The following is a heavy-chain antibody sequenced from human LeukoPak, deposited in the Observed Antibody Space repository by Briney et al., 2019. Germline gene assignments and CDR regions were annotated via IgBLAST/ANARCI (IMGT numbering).Heavy chain of an antibody. V-gene: IGHV3-23*01. CDR2: ISGSGGST. CDR3: AKDRWASSGYYLYYFDY. Sequence: GGSLRLSCSVSGIIFSKYAMSWFRQAPGKGLEWVSGISGSGGSTYYADSVKGRFTISRDNSKNTLYLQMNSLRAEDTAVYYCAKDRWASSGYYLYYFDYWGQGTLVTVSS. J-gene: IGHJ4*02. CDR1: GIIFSKYA. D-gene: IGHD3-22*01.